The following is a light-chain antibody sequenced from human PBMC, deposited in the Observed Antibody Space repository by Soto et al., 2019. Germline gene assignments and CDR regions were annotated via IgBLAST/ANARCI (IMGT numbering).Light chain of an antibody. J-gene: IGKJ1*01. V-gene: IGKV1-5*01. CDR1: QSISRW. CDR2: DVS. Sequence: IPMTQSPSTLSASVGDRVTITCRASQSISRWLAWYQQKPGKAPNLLIYDVSTLESGVPSRFSGSGSGTEFPLTVSSMQPDDSATDYCQQYNGYSTFGQGTKVDIK. CDR3: QQYNGYST.